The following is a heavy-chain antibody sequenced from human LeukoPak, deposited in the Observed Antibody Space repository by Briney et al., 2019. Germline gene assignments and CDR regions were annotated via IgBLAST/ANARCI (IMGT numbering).Heavy chain of an antibody. Sequence: GGSLRLSCAASGFTFSSYGMHWVRQAPGKGLEWVAVIWYDGSNKYYADSVKGRCTISRDNSKNTLYLQMNSLRAEDTAVYYCAKDLNRIAVAGNFDYWGQGTLVTVSS. CDR3: AKDLNRIAVAGNFDY. D-gene: IGHD6-19*01. CDR1: GFTFSSYG. CDR2: IWYDGSNK. J-gene: IGHJ4*02. V-gene: IGHV3-33*06.